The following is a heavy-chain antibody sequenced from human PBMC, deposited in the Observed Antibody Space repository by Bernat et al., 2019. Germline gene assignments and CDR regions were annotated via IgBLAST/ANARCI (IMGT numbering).Heavy chain of an antibody. J-gene: IGHJ4*02. Sequence: EAQLLESGGGLVQPGGSLRLSCAASGFTFSSYAMSWVRQAPGKGLECVSVISGSGGNTYYADSVKGRFTISRDNSKNTLYLQMNSLRAEDTAVYYCAKNDYYDSSGYSPLDYWGQGTLVTVSS. CDR2: ISGSGGNT. CDR3: AKNDYYDSSGYSPLDY. D-gene: IGHD3-22*01. CDR1: GFTFSSYA. V-gene: IGHV3-23*01.